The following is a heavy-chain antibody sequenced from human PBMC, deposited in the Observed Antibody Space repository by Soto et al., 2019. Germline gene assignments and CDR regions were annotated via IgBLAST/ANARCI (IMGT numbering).Heavy chain of an antibody. V-gene: IGHV1-69*01. CDR2: IIPIFGTA. CDR3: AGVLAHVYGMDV. Sequence: QVQLVQSGAEVKKPGSSVKVSCKASGGTFSSYAISWVRQAPGQGLEWMGGIIPIFGTANYAQKFQGRVQIPADDSTSTAYMELSSLRSEDMAVYYCAGVLAHVYGMDVWSQGTRVTVSS. J-gene: IGHJ6*02. CDR1: GGTFSSYA.